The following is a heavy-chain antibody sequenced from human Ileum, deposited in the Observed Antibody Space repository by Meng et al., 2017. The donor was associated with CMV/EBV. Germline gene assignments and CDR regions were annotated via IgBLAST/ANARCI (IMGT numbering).Heavy chain of an antibody. Sequence: ASVKVSCKASGSTFTDYFMHWVRQAPGQGLEWMGWVNPNSGGTNYPQKFQGRVTMTRDTSTSTVYMELSSLRCEDTAVYYCARGHEVFGMVIIPDYYYYGMDVWGQGTTVTVSS. V-gene: IGHV1-2*02. J-gene: IGHJ6*02. CDR1: GSTFTDYF. CDR3: ARGHEVFGMVIIPDYYYYGMDV. CDR2: VNPNSGGT. D-gene: IGHD3-3*01.